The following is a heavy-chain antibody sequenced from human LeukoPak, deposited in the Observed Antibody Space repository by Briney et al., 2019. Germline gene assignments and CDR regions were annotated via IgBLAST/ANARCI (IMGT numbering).Heavy chain of an antibody. D-gene: IGHD3-10*01. V-gene: IGHV3-23*01. CDR1: GFTFSSYA. Sequence: GGSLRLSCAASGFTFSSYAMSWVRQAPGKGLEWVSAISGSGGSTYYADSVKGRFTISRDNSKNTLYLQMNSLRAEDRAVYYCAKWHMVRGVQFDYWGQGTLVTVSS. J-gene: IGHJ4*02. CDR3: AKWHMVRGVQFDY. CDR2: ISGSGGST.